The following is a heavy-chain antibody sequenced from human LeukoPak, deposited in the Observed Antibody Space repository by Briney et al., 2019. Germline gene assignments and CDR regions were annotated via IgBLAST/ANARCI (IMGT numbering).Heavy chain of an antibody. CDR3: ARLSYYYDSSGYRNYYYYYYMDV. Sequence: TLSLTCTVSGGSIRGGIYYWSWLRQPAGKGLEWFGRIYTSGSTNYNPSLKSRVTISVDTSKNQFSLKLSSVTAADTAVYYCARLSYYYDSSGYRNYYYYYYMDVWGKGTTVTISS. CDR2: IYTSGST. D-gene: IGHD3-22*01. CDR1: GGSIRGGIYY. J-gene: IGHJ6*03. V-gene: IGHV4-61*02.